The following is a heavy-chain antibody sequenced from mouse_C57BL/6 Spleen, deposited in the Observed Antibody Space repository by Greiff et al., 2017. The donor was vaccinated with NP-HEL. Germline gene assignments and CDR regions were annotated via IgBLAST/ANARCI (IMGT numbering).Heavy chain of an antibody. D-gene: IGHD1-1*02. CDR2: IDPETGGT. CDR1: GYTFTDYE. Sequence: VQLQQSGAELVRPGASVTLSCKASGYTFTDYEMHWVKQTPVHGLEWIGAIDPETGGTAYNQKFKGKAILTADKSSSTAYMELRSLTSEDSAVYYCTRERVLWMDYWGQGTSVTVSS. J-gene: IGHJ4*01. CDR3: TRERVLWMDY. V-gene: IGHV1-15*01.